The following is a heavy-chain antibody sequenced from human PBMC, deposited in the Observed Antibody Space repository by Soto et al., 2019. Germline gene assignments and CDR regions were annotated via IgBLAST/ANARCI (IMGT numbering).Heavy chain of an antibody. Sequence: QVQLVQSGAEVKKPGASVKVSCKASGYTFTSFDINWVRQATGQGLEWMGWMNPNSGNTGYAQKFQGRVTMTRDTSISNAYMELNSLTSEDTAVYYCARGPIYGSGSYLSDPGGQGTLVTVS. CDR2: MNPNSGNT. CDR1: GYTFTSFD. J-gene: IGHJ5*02. V-gene: IGHV1-8*01. CDR3: ARGPIYGSGSYLSDP. D-gene: IGHD3-10*01.